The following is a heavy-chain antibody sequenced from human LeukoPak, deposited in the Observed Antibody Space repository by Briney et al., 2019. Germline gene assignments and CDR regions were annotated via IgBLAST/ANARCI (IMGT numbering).Heavy chain of an antibody. D-gene: IGHD2-2*01. CDR1: GFTFSSYA. CDR2: ISYDGSNK. J-gene: IGHJ4*02. V-gene: IGHV3-30*04. Sequence: PGGSLRLSCAASGFTFSSYAMHWVRQAPVKGLERVSVISYDGSNKYYADSVKGRFTISRDNSKNTLYLQMNSLRAEDTAVYYCARDLFCSSTSCYVRDFDYWGQGTLVTVSS. CDR3: ARDLFCSSTSCYVRDFDY.